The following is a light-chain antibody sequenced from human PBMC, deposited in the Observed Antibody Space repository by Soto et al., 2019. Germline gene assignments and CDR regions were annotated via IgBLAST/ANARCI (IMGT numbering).Light chain of an antibody. Sequence: AIRMTQSPSSFSASTGDRVTITCRASQGISSYLAWYQQKPGKVPKLLIYAASTLQSGVPSRFSGSGSGTDFTLTISSLQPEDFATYFCQQLNSYPITFGQGTRLEI. CDR3: QQLNSYPIT. V-gene: IGKV1-8*01. CDR1: QGISSY. CDR2: AAS. J-gene: IGKJ5*01.